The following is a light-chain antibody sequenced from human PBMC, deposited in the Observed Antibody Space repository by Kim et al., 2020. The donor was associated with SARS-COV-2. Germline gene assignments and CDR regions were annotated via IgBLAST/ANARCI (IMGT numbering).Light chain of an antibody. CDR2: QDS. J-gene: IGLJ3*02. CDR3: QAWDSGWV. Sequence: SYELTQPPSVSVSPGQTASITCSGDKLGDKYACWYQQKPGQSPVLVIYQDSKRPSGIHERFSGSNSGNTATLTISGTQAMDEADYYCQAWDSGWVFGGGT. V-gene: IGLV3-1*01. CDR1: KLGDKY.